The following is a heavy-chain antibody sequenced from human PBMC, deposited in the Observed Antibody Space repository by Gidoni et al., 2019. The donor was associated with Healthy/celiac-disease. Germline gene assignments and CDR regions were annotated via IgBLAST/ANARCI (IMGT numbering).Heavy chain of an antibody. Sequence: EVQLVESGGGLVKPGGSLRLSCAASGFTFSSYSMNWVRQAPGKGLGWVSSISSSSSYIYYADSVKGRFTISRDNAKNSLYLQMNSLRAEDTAVYYCARDYSSGWYGDAFDIWGQGTMVTVSS. CDR3: ARDYSSGWYGDAFDI. CDR1: GFTFSSYS. J-gene: IGHJ3*02. D-gene: IGHD6-19*01. V-gene: IGHV3-21*01. CDR2: ISSSSSYI.